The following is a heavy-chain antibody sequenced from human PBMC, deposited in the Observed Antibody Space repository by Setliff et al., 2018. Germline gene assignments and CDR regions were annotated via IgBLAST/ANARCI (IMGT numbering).Heavy chain of an antibody. J-gene: IGHJ3*02. Sequence: GESLKISCAASGFTFSSYAMHWVRQAPGKGLEWVAFIWYDGSSTYYTGSVKGRFTISRDNSRNTLYLQMNSLRAEDTAVYYCAGDPPSSGYAFDIWGQGTMVTVSS. CDR3: AGDPPSSGYAFDI. V-gene: IGHV3-33*01. D-gene: IGHD5-12*01. CDR1: GFTFSSYA. CDR2: IWYDGSST.